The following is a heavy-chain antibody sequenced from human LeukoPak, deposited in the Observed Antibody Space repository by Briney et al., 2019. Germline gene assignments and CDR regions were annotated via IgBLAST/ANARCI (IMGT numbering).Heavy chain of an antibody. D-gene: IGHD5-18*01. CDR1: GFSLSTSGMC. CDR3: ALSKEGGYSFGWDY. V-gene: IGHV2-70*11. J-gene: IGHJ4*02. Sequence: SGPALVKPTQTLTLTCTFSGFSLSTSGMCVSWIRQPPGKALEWLARIDWDDDKYYSTSLKARPTISKDTSKNQVVLTMTNMDPVDTATYFCALSKEGGYSFGWDYWGQGTLVTVSS. CDR2: IDWDDDK.